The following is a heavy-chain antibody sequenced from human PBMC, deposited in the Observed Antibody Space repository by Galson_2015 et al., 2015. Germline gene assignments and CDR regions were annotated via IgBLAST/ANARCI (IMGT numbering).Heavy chain of an antibody. D-gene: IGHD6-13*01. Sequence: SLRLSGEASGFSFGVYWMHWVRHVPGKGLVWVSVVNSDGCSTSSADSVEGRFTISRDNAENTLYVQMNSLRAEDTAVYYCASLGAIGSSSWTRGSGYWGQGTLVTVSS. V-gene: IGHV3-74*01. J-gene: IGHJ4*02. CDR1: GFSFGVYW. CDR2: VNSDGCST. CDR3: ASLGAIGSSSWTRGSGY.